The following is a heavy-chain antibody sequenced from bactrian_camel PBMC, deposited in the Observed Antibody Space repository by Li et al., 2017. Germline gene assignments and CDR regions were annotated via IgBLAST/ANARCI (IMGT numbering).Heavy chain of an antibody. CDR3: VTGATWTYDAFKYNY. V-gene: IGHV3S40*01. CDR1: GFMISNYD. Sequence: DVQLVESGGGLVQPGGSLRLSCAASGFMISNYDMSWVRQAPGKGLERVSHVKGDGSGIKYADSAKGRFTISRDDAKNTAYLQMNSLKSEDTARYYCVTGATWTYDAFKYNYRGQGTQVTVS. CDR2: VKGDGSGI. J-gene: IGHJ4*01. D-gene: IGHD8*01.